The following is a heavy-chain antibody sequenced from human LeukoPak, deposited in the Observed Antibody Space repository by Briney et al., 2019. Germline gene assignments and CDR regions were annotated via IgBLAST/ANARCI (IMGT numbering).Heavy chain of an antibody. V-gene: IGHV1-69*01. CDR2: IIPIFGTA. D-gene: IGHD3-10*01. CDR1: GGTFSSYA. CDR3: ARVTMVRGAMGYYYGMDV. J-gene: IGHJ6*04. Sequence: SVKVPCKASGGTFSSYAISWVRQAPGQGLEWMGGIIPIFGTANYAQKFQGRVTITADESTSTAYMELSSLRSEDTAVYYCARVTMVRGAMGYYYGMDVWGKGTTVTVSP.